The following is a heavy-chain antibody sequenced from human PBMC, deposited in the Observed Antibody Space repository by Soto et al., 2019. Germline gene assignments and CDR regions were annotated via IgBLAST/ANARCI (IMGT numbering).Heavy chain of an antibody. Sequence: LSLTCTVSGGSISSGDYYWSWIRQPPGKGLEWIGYIYYSGSTYYNPSLKSRVTISVDTSKNQFSLKLSSVTAADTAVYYCARRETPDAHFDYWGQGTMVTVSS. J-gene: IGHJ4*02. CDR1: GGSISSGDYY. V-gene: IGHV4-30-4*01. CDR2: IYYSGST. CDR3: ARRETPDAHFDY.